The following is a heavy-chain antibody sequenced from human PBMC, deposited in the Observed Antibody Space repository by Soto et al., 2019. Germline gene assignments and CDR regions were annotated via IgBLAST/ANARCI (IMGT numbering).Heavy chain of an antibody. D-gene: IGHD3-10*01. CDR3: ARESAGSGKNNWFDP. J-gene: IGHJ5*02. Sequence: GGSLRLSCAASGFTFSSYAMSWVRQAPGKGLEWVAVISYDGSNKYYADSVKGRFTISRDNSKNTLYLQMNSLRAEDTAVYYCARESAGSGKNNWFDPWGQGTLVTVSS. V-gene: IGHV3-30-3*01. CDR1: GFTFSSYA. CDR2: ISYDGSNK.